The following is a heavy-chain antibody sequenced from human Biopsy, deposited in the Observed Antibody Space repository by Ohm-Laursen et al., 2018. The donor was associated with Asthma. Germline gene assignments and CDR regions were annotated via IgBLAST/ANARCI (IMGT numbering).Heavy chain of an antibody. Sequence: SLRLSCAASGFNFHNYGMNWVRRAPGKGLEWVAQILFDGRKINYPDSVKGRFTISRDNSKNMVYLQMNSLRPEDTAVYYCAKDRVAGRSYYFDYWGQGSLVTVSP. D-gene: IGHD6-13*01. CDR3: AKDRVAGRSYYFDY. CDR2: ILFDGRKI. J-gene: IGHJ4*02. V-gene: IGHV3-30*18. CDR1: GFNFHNYG.